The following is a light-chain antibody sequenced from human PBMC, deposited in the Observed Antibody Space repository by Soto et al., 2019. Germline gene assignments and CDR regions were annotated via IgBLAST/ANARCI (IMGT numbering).Light chain of an antibody. CDR2: TIS. J-gene: IGLJ1*01. CDR3: LLYCDGDHV. Sequence: VVPQEPSLTVSPGGTVTLTCASRTVAVTSDSYPSWSQQKPGPAHRALIYTISNKHSWTPARFSGSLLGGKAALTLSDVQPEDEAAYFCLLYCDGDHVFGPGTKVTVL. V-gene: IGLV7-43*01. CDR1: TVAVTSDSY.